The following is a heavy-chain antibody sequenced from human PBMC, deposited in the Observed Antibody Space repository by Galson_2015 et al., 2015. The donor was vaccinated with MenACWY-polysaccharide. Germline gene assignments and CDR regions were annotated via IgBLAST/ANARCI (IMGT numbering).Heavy chain of an antibody. Sequence: SLRLSCAASGFTFSSYGMFWVRQAPGKGLEWVSYITSSSSTIYYADSVRGRFTVSRDNAMNSHYLQMNSLRAEDTAIYYCARSAWFDFWGQGTVVTVSS. V-gene: IGHV3-48*04. CDR3: ARSAWFDF. J-gene: IGHJ3*01. CDR1: GFTFSSYG. D-gene: IGHD6-25*01. CDR2: ITSSSSTI.